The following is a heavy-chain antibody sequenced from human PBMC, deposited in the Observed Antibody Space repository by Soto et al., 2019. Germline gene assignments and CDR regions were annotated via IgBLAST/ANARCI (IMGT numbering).Heavy chain of an antibody. CDR3: ARGGISHWAYFYYMDV. CDR2: INHLGSI. V-gene: IGHV4-34*01. D-gene: IGHD2-21*01. CDR1: GGSLSDYF. J-gene: IGHJ6*03. Sequence: QVQLQQWGAGLLKPSETLSLTCVVSGGSLSDYFWSWIRQPPGMALEWIGEINHLGSINYNPSFKSRVTMSVDTSKNQFSLTLNSVTAADTATYYCARGGISHWAYFYYMDVWDRGTTVTVSS.